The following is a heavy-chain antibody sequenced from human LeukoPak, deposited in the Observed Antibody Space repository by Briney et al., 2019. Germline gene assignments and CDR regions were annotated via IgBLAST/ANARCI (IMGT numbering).Heavy chain of an antibody. CDR2: ISGSGDST. Sequence: PGGSLRLSCAASGFTFSSYSMNWVRQAPGKGLEWVSAISGSGDSTYYADSVKGRFTISRDNSKNTVYLQMNSLRAEDTAVYYCAKSRRGYAPRRTYYCYMDVWGKGTTVTVSS. V-gene: IGHV3-23*01. D-gene: IGHD5-12*01. CDR1: GFTFSSYS. J-gene: IGHJ6*03. CDR3: AKSRRGYAPRRTYYCYMDV.